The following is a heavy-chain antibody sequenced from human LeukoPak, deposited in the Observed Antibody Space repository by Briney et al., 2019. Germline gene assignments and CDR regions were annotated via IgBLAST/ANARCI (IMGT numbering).Heavy chain of an antibody. V-gene: IGHV3-30*02. CDR3: AKVEGYYYYMDV. CDR1: GFTFSSYG. D-gene: IGHD1-1*01. CDR2: IRYDGSNK. Sequence: PGGSLRLSCAASGFTFSSYGMHWVRQAPGKGLEWVAFIRYDGSNKYYADSVKGRFTISRDNSKNTLYLQMSSLIPEDTAIYYCAKVEGYYYYMDVWGKGTTVTISS. J-gene: IGHJ6*03.